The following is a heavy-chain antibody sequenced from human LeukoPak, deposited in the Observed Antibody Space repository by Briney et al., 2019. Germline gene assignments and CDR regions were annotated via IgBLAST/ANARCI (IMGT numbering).Heavy chain of an antibody. CDR3: AKDKVAGLGGYFDY. J-gene: IGHJ4*02. CDR2: ISWDGGST. V-gene: IGHV3-43*01. CDR1: GFTFDDYT. Sequence: GGSLRLSCAASGFTFDDYTMHWVRQAPGKGLEWVSLISWDGGSTYYADSEKGRFTISRDNSKNSLYLQMNSLRTEDTALYYCAKDKVAGLGGYFDYWGQGTLVTVSS. D-gene: IGHD6-19*01.